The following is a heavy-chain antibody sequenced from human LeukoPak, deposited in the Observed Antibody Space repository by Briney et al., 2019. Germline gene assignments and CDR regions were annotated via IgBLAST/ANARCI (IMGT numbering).Heavy chain of an antibody. J-gene: IGHJ4*02. Sequence: GGSLRLSCVGSGFTFRSHAMSWVRQAPEKGLEFVSGIYENGGTSYYADSVKGRFSISRDNSKNTLYLQMDSLRGEDTAVYYCAKDFRIGYSAHFDYWGQGALVTVSS. D-gene: IGHD2-21*01. CDR1: GFTFRSHA. V-gene: IGHV3-23*01. CDR3: AKDFRIGYSAHFDY. CDR2: IYENGGTS.